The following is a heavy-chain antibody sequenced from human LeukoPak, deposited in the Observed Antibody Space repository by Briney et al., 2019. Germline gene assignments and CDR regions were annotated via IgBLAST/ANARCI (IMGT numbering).Heavy chain of an antibody. CDR3: ARAGDLNGNPY. J-gene: IGHJ4*02. CDR2: IDADSGTP. CDR1: GYTFTDYF. D-gene: IGHD2-8*01. V-gene: IGHV1-2*02. Sequence: ASVKVSCKASGYTFTDYFMHWVRQAPGQGLESMGWIDADSGTPTYPQKFQGRVTMTRDTSTSTVYTELSRLISDDTAVYYCARAGDLNGNPYWGQGTLVTVSS.